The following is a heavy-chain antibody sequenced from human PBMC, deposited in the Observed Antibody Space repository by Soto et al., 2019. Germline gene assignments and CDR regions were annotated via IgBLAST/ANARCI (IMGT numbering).Heavy chain of an antibody. CDR3: SRGFFNSANFFAPGE. J-gene: IGHJ4*02. CDR1: GDSVSSGTFY. D-gene: IGHD3-3*01. CDR2: LYYKENT. V-gene: IGHV4-61*01. Sequence: PSETLSLTCTVSGDSVSSGTFYWSWIRQPPGKGLEWIGDLYYKENTKYSPSLKSRVTISVDTSKNQFSLRLSSVTAAYTAVYYCSRGFFNSANFFAPGEWGPGTLVTVSS.